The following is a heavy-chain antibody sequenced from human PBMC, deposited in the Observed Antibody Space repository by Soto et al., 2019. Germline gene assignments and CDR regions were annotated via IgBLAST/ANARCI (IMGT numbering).Heavy chain of an antibody. CDR3: ARYEYSSSSGGQWFDP. Sequence: SVKVSCKASGGTFSSYAISWVRQAPGQGLEWMGGIIPIFGTANYAQKFQGRVTITADESTSTAYMELSSLRSEDTAVYYCARYEYSSSSGGQWFDPWGQGTLVTVSS. D-gene: IGHD6-6*01. V-gene: IGHV1-69*13. CDR2: IIPIFGTA. CDR1: GGTFSSYA. J-gene: IGHJ5*02.